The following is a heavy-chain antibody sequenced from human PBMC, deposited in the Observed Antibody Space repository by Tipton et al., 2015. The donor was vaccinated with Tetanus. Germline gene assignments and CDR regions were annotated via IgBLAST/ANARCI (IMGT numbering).Heavy chain of an antibody. V-gene: IGHV3-33*01. CDR1: GYTFTNYW. CDR2: IWYDGSNK. J-gene: IGHJ6*02. CDR3: ARGRGYESPYYYYGMDV. Sequence: QLVQSGAEVKKPGESLKISCQGSGYTFTNYWIGWVRQAPGKGLEWVAVIWYDGSNKYYTDSVKGRFTISRDNSKNTLYLQMNSLRAEDTAVYYCARGRGYESPYYYYGMDVWGQGTTVTVSS. D-gene: IGHD5-12*01.